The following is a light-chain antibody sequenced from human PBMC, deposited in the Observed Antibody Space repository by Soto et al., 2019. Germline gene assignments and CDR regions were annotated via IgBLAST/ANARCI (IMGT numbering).Light chain of an antibody. CDR1: SSDVGGFSY. CDR3: SSYTTSSTYV. J-gene: IGLJ1*01. V-gene: IGLV2-14*01. Sequence: QSVLTQPSSVSGSPGQSITLSRSGTSSDVGGFSYVSWYQQHPGKAPKLMIYDVSNRPSGVSNRFSGSKSGNTASLTISGLQADDEADYYCSSYTTSSTYVFGTGTKVTVL. CDR2: DVS.